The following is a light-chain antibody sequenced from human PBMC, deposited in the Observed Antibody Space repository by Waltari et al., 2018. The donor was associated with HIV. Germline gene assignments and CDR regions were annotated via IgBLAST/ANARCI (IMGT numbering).Light chain of an antibody. J-gene: IGKJ5*01. CDR3: QQRSNWHPIT. CDR2: DAS. Sequence: EIVLTQSPATLSLSPGERATLSCRASQGVSSYLAWYQQKPGQAPRLLIYDASNRATGTPARFSGSVPGTDFTLTISSLEPEDFAVYYCQQRSNWHPITFGQGTRLEIK. CDR1: QGVSSY. V-gene: IGKV3D-11*01.